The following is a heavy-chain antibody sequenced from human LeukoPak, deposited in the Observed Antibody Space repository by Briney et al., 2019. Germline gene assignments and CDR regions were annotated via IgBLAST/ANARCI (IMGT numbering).Heavy chain of an antibody. D-gene: IGHD6-13*01. CDR3: ARASGSSWYERRLHAYYYYMDV. CDR2: IDYSGST. Sequence: LETLSLTCTVSGGSIISTTYYWGWIRQPPGEGLEWIGSIDYSGSTYYNPSLKSRVTISVDTSKNQFSLNPSSVTAADTAVYSCARASGSSWYERRLHAYYYYMDVWGKGTTVTVSS. V-gene: IGHV4-39*07. CDR1: GGSIISTTYY. J-gene: IGHJ6*03.